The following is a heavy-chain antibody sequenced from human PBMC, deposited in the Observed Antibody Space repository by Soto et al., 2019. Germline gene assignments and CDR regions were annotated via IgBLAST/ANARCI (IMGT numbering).Heavy chain of an antibody. J-gene: IGHJ4*02. CDR2: ISHTGIT. Sequence: QVQLQESGPGLVKPSETLSLTCTVSGGSISGYFWTWIRQPPGKGLEWIGYISHTGITNYNSSLKSRVTMSVDTSKNQFSLRVSSLTAADTAVYYCARKEYCFDYWGQGILVTVSS. V-gene: IGHV4-59*01. D-gene: IGHD3-10*01. CDR1: GGSISGYF. CDR3: ARKEYCFDY.